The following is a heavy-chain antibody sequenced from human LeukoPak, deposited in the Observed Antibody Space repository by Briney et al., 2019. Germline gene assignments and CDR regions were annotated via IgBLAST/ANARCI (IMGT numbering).Heavy chain of an antibody. CDR3: ARGGAARLHFQN. CDR1: GGSISTYY. D-gene: IGHD6-6*01. V-gene: IGHV4-59*01. CDR2: IYHSGST. Sequence: SETPSLTCTVSGGSISTYYWNWIRQPPGKGLEWIGYIYHSGSTNYNPSLQSRVTISVDTSKNQFSLNLNSVTAADTAVYYCARGGAARLHFQNWGQGTLVTVSS. J-gene: IGHJ1*01.